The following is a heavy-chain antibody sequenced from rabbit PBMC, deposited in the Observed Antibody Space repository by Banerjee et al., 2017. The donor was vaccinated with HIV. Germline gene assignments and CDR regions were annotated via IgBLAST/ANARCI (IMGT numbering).Heavy chain of an antibody. CDR1: GFSFSNGYV. J-gene: IGHJ4*01. Sequence: QEQLEESGGDLVKPEGSLTLTCTASGFSFSNGYVMCWVRQAPGKGLEWIACINTISGDTVYATWAKGRFTISRPSSTTVTLQMTSLTAADTATYFCARYVDYVSGDAAYNLWGPGTLVTVS. V-gene: IGHV1S45*01. CDR2: INTISGDT. D-gene: IGHD2-1*01. CDR3: ARYVDYVSGDAAYNL.